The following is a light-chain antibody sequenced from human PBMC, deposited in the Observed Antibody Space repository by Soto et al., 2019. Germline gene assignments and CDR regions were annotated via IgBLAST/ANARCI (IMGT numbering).Light chain of an antibody. Sequence: EIVLTQSPGTLSLSPGERATLSCRASQSVSSSYLAWYQQKPGQAPRLLIYGASSRATGIPDRFSGSGSGTAFTLTISRMEHEDVAVYYCQQYYSSPRVTFGPGTRVDIK. V-gene: IGKV3-20*01. CDR1: QSVSSSY. J-gene: IGKJ3*01. CDR2: GAS. CDR3: QQYYSSPRVT.